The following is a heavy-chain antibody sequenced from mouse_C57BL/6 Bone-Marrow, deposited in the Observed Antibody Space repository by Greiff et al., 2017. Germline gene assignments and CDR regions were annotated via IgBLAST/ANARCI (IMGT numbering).Heavy chain of an antibody. Sequence: QVQLQQPGAELVRPGTSVKLSCKASGYTFTSYWMHWVKQRPGQGLEWIGVIDPSDSYTNYNQTFKGKATLSVDTSSSTAYMQLSSLTSEDSAVYDGARNGWVLLFAYWGKGTLGTVSA. D-gene: IGHD2-3*01. CDR3: ARNGWVLLFAY. CDR1: GYTFTSYW. J-gene: IGHJ3*01. CDR2: IDPSDSYT. V-gene: IGHV1-59*01.